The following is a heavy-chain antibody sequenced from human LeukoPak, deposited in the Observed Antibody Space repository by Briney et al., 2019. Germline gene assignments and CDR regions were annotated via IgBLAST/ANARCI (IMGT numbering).Heavy chain of an antibody. V-gene: IGHV1-18*01. CDR3: ATLPDGYCTSTSCLYY. CDR1: GYTFTSYG. D-gene: IGHD2-2*01. CDR2: ISAYNGNT. J-gene: IGHJ4*02. Sequence: ASVKVSCKASGYTFTSYGISWVRQAPGQGLEWMGWISAYNGNTKYAQKLQGRVTMTTDTSTSTDYMELRSLRSDDTAVYYCATLPDGYCTSTSCLYYWGQGTLVTVSS.